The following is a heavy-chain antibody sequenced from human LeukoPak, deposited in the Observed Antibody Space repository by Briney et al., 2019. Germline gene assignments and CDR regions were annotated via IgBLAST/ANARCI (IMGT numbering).Heavy chain of an antibody. Sequence: PGESLRLSCATSGFTFSFYGMHWVRQAPGKGLEWVAFIQYDGSYKFYADSVQGRFSISRDNSKSTLFLQMNSLRPDDTALYYCAKTSDQLLYPKFDFWGQGTLVTVSS. D-gene: IGHD2-2*02. CDR1: GFTFSFYG. J-gene: IGHJ4*02. V-gene: IGHV3-30*02. CDR3: AKTSDQLLYPKFDF. CDR2: IQYDGSYK.